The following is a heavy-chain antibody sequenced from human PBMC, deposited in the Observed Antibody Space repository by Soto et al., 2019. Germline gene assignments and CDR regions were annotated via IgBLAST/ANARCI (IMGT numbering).Heavy chain of an antibody. V-gene: IGHV3-23*01. CDR3: AKVLSGWQDSGVDY. CDR1: GFTFSSYA. J-gene: IGHJ4*02. D-gene: IGHD6-19*01. Sequence: GGSLRLSCAASGFTFSSYAMSWVRQAPGKGLEWVSAISGSGGSTYYADSVKGRFTISRDNSKNTLYLQMNSLRAEDTAVYYCAKVLSGWQDSGVDYWGQGTLVTVSS. CDR2: ISGSGGST.